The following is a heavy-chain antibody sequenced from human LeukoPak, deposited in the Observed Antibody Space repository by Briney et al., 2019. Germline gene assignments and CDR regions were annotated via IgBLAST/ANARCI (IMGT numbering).Heavy chain of an antibody. CDR2: ISWNSGSI. V-gene: IGHV3-9*01. D-gene: IGHD2-2*01. J-gene: IGHJ4*02. CDR1: GFTFDDYA. Sequence: PGRSLRLSCAASGFTFDDYAMHWVRQAPGKGLEWVSGISWNSGSIGYADSVKGRFTISRDNSKNTLYLQMNSLRAEDTAVYYCARDKEAQYPPYYFDYWGQGTLVTVSS. CDR3: ARDKEAQYPPYYFDY.